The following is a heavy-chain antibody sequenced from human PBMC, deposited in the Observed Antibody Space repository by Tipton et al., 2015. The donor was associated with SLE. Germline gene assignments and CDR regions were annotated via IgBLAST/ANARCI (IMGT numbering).Heavy chain of an antibody. CDR3: ARDRFPRLYDFWSGWVDP. V-gene: IGHV4-34*01. D-gene: IGHD3-3*01. Sequence: TLSLTCAVYGGSFSGYYWSWIRQPPGKGLEWIGEINHSGSTNYNPSLKSRVTISVDTSKNQFSLKLSSVTAADTAVYYCARDRFPRLYDFWSGWVDPWGQGTLVTVSS. CDR1: GGSFSGYY. J-gene: IGHJ5*02. CDR2: INHSGST.